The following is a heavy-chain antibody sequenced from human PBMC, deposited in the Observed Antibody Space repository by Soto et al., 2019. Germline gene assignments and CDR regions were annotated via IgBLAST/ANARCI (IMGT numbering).Heavy chain of an antibody. CDR1: GFIFSSYA. CDR2: INHSGGST. Sequence: EVQLLESGGGLVQPGGTLRLSCAASGFIFSSYAMSWVRQAPGKGLEWVSAINHSGGSTFHADSVKGRLTISRANSKNTLYLQMNSLRADDTAVYYCAKGSASGSPYYFDSWGQGALVTVSS. CDR3: AKGSASGSPYYFDS. V-gene: IGHV3-23*01. D-gene: IGHD6-25*01. J-gene: IGHJ4*02.